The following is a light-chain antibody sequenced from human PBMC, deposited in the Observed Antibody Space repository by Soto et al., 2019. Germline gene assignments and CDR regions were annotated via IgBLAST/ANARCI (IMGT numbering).Light chain of an antibody. Sequence: DIQLTQSPSFLSASVGDRVTITCRASQGISSYLAWYQQKPGKAPKLLISAASTLQSGVPSRFSGSASGTEFTLTISSLQPEDFATYYCQQLNTYPLTFGGGTKVEIK. CDR2: AAS. CDR1: QGISSY. V-gene: IGKV1-9*01. J-gene: IGKJ4*01. CDR3: QQLNTYPLT.